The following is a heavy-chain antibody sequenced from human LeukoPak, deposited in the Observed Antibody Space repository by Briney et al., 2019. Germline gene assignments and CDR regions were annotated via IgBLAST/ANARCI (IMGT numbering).Heavy chain of an antibody. CDR1: GGSISSYY. D-gene: IGHD3-9*01. CDR3: AREFADILTGYSPTHFDY. J-gene: IGHJ4*02. Sequence: SETLSLTCTVSGGSISSYYWSWIRQPPGKGLEWIGYIYYSGSTNYKPSLKSRVTISVDTSKNQFSLKLSSVTAADTAVYYCAREFADILTGYSPTHFDYWGQGTLVTVSS. V-gene: IGHV4-59*12. CDR2: IYYSGST.